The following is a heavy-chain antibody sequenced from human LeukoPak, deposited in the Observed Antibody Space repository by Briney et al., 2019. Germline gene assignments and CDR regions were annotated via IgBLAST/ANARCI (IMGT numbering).Heavy chain of an antibody. V-gene: IGHV1-69*02. Sequence: ASVKVSCKASGYTFTAYYMHWVRQAPGQGLEWMGRIIPILGIANYAQKFQGRVTITADKSTSTAYMELSSLRSEDTAVYYCASGDDYGDYVPVDYWGQGTLVTVSS. J-gene: IGHJ4*02. D-gene: IGHD4-17*01. CDR3: ASGDDYGDYVPVDY. CDR2: IIPILGIA. CDR1: GYTFTAYY.